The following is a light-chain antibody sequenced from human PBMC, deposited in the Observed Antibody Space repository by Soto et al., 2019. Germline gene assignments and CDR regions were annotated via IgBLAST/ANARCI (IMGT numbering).Light chain of an antibody. CDR3: QQSYSSPPYT. J-gene: IGKJ2*01. CDR2: AAS. CDR1: QSISSY. Sequence: DIQMTQSPSSLSASVGDRVTITCRASQSISSYLNWYQQKPGKAPKLLIYAASSLQSGVPSRFSGSGSGTDFTPTISSLQPEDVATYYCQQSYSSPPYTFGQGTKLEIK. V-gene: IGKV1-39*01.